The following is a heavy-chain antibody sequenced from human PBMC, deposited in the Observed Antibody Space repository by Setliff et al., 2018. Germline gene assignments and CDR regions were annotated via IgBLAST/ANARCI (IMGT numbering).Heavy chain of an antibody. D-gene: IGHD2-15*01. CDR3: ARTCSGSGCYAGLES. V-gene: IGHV3-30*03. Sequence: PGGSLRLSCAASGFTFSTYRMHWVRQAPGKGLEWVAVILDDGVKKYHADSAKGRFTISRDNSKNTLYLQMNSLRPEDTAVYYCARTCSGSGCYAGLESWGQGTPVTVSS. CDR2: ILDDGVKK. CDR1: GFTFSTYR. J-gene: IGHJ4*02.